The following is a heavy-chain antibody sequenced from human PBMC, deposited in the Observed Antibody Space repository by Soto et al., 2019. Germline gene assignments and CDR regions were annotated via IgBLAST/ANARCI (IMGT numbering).Heavy chain of an antibody. CDR2: INPGSGDT. D-gene: IGHD6-13*01. Sequence: GASVKVSCKASGYSFTSYPIHWVRQAPGQSLQWMGWINPGSGDTIYSQQLQGRVTITRDTSASTSFMELTTLRSEDTAVYYCARDSQIAAATDYWGQGTLVTVSS. V-gene: IGHV1-3*01. CDR1: GYSFTSYP. CDR3: ARDSQIAAATDY. J-gene: IGHJ4*02.